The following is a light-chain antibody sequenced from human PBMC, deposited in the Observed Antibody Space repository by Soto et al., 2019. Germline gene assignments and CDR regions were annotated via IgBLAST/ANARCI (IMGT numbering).Light chain of an antibody. V-gene: IGKV1-9*01. Sequence: DIQLTQSPSFLSASVGDRVTITCRASQGISSYLAWYQQKPGKAPKLLIHAASTLQSGVPSRFSGSGSGTEFTLTISSLQPEDFATYYCQQLNSYFYTFGQGTKLEIK. J-gene: IGKJ2*01. CDR3: QQLNSYFYT. CDR2: AAS. CDR1: QGISSY.